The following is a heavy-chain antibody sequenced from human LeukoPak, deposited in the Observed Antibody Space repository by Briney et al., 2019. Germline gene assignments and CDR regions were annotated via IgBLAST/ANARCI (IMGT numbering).Heavy chain of an antibody. D-gene: IGHD6-19*01. CDR1: GYTFTSYY. CDR2: INPSGGST. V-gene: IGHV1-46*01. CDR3: ARDRESSGWYSGEYYYYYMDD. J-gene: IGHJ6*03. Sequence: GASVKVSCKASGYTFTSYYMHWVRQAPGQGLEWMGIINPSGGSTSYAQKFQGRVTMTRDMSTSTVYMELSSLRSEDTAVYYCARDRESSGWYSGEYYYYYMDDWGKGTTVTVSS.